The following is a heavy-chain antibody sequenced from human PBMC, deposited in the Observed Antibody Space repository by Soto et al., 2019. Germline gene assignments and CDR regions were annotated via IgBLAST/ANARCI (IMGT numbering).Heavy chain of an antibody. CDR2: IIPIFGTA. J-gene: IGHJ4*02. CDR3: ARAMFQGYYDSLYYFDY. Sequence: SVKVSCKASGGTFSSYAISWVRQAPGQGLGWMGGIIPIFGTANYAQKFQGRVTITADKSTSTAYMELSSLRSEDTAVYYCARAMFQGYYDSLYYFDYWGQGTLVTVSS. V-gene: IGHV1-69*06. D-gene: IGHD3-22*01. CDR1: GGTFSSYA.